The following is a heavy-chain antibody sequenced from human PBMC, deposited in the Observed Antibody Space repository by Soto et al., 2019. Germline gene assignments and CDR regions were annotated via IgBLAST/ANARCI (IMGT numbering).Heavy chain of an antibody. V-gene: IGHV4-31*03. CDR3: ARDYSGYDVYYYYGMAV. CDR2: IYYSGRT. CDR1: GGSISRGGYY. D-gene: IGHD5-12*01. Sequence: SETLSLTCTVSGGSISRGGYYWSWIRPHPGKGLEGVGDIYYSGRTYYNPSLKSRVTISVATSKTQSSLKLSSVTAADTAVYYCARDYSGYDVYYYYGMAVWGQGTTVTVSS. J-gene: IGHJ6*02.